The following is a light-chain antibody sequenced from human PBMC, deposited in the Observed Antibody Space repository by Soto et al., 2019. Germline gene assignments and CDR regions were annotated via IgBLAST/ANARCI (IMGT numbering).Light chain of an antibody. Sequence: QSVLTQPPSVSGAPGQRVTISCTGNSSNLGAGYDVHWYQQLPGTAPQLLIYGNSNRPSGVPDRFSGAKSGTSASLAITGLLAAEEAAYYCQSYYSSLSGAVVFGGGTKLTVL. V-gene: IGLV1-40*01. J-gene: IGLJ2*01. CDR2: GNS. CDR1: SSNLGAGYD. CDR3: QSYYSSLSGAVV.